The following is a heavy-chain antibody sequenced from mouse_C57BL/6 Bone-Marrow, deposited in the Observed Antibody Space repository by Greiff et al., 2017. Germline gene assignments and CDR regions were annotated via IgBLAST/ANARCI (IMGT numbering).Heavy chain of an antibody. J-gene: IGHJ3*01. V-gene: IGHV5-9-1*02. CDR2: ISSGGDYI. Sequence: EVHLVESGEGLVKPGGSLKLSCAASGFTFSSYAMSWVRQTPEKRLEWVAYISSGGDYIYYADTVKGRFTISRDNARNTLYLQMSSLKSEDTAMYYCTRERGGYDYDGSFAYWGQGTLVTVSA. CDR3: TRERGGYDYDGSFAY. D-gene: IGHD2-4*01. CDR1: GFTFSSYA.